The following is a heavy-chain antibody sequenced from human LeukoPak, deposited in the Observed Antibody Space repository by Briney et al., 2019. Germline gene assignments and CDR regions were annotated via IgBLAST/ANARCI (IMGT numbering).Heavy chain of an antibody. CDR2: IYTSGST. CDR3: ARALRWGIAVAGFDY. V-gene: IGHV4-61*02. CDR1: GGSISSGGYY. Sequence: SQTLSLTCTVSGGSISSGGYYWSWIRQPAGKGLEWIGRIYTSGSTNYNPSLKSRVTISVDTSKNQFSLKLSSVTAADTAVYYCARALRWGIAVAGFDYWGQGTLVTVSS. J-gene: IGHJ4*02. D-gene: IGHD6-19*01.